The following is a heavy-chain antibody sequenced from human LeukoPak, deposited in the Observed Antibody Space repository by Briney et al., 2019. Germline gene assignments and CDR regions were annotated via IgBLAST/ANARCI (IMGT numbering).Heavy chain of an antibody. CDR3: ARDILGWNDVDYFDY. Sequence: GGSLRLSCAASGFTFSSYEMNWVRQAPGKGLEWVSYISSSGSTIYYADPVKGRFTISRDNAKNSLYLQMNSLRAEDTAVYYCARDILGWNDVDYFDYWGQGTLVTVSS. D-gene: IGHD1-1*01. J-gene: IGHJ4*02. CDR1: GFTFSSYE. CDR2: ISSSGSTI. V-gene: IGHV3-48*03.